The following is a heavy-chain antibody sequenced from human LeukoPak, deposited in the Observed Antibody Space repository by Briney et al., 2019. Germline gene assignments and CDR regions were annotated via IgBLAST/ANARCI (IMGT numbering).Heavy chain of an antibody. Sequence: ASVKVSCKASGGTFSSYAISWVRQAPGQGLEWMGGIIPIFGTANYAQKFQGRVTITTDESTSTAYMELRSLRSDDTAVYYCARGGSYGDQRGSDYWGQGTLVTVSS. J-gene: IGHJ4*02. V-gene: IGHV1-69*05. D-gene: IGHD1-26*01. CDR1: GGTFSSYA. CDR2: IIPIFGTA. CDR3: ARGGSYGDQRGSDY.